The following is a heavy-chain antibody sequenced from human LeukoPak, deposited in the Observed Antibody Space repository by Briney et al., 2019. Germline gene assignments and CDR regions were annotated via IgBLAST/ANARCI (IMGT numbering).Heavy chain of an antibody. CDR3: ARVGYISGWYDAFDI. V-gene: IGHV1-2*02. Sequence: ASVKVSCKASGYSFTGYYMHWVRQAPGQGLEWMGWINPNSGGTNYAQKFQGRVTMTRDTSISTAYMELSRLRSDDTAVYYCARVGYISGWYDAFDIWGQGTMVTVSS. D-gene: IGHD6-19*01. CDR2: INPNSGGT. J-gene: IGHJ3*02. CDR1: GYSFTGYY.